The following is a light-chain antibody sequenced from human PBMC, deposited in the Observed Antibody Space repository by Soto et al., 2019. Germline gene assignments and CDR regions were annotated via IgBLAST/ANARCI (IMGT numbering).Light chain of an antibody. CDR3: TSYTSSSTYV. Sequence: QSVLTQPASVSGSPGQSITISCTGTTSDVGGYNYVSWYQQHPGKAPKLLIYEVRHRPSGISSRFSGSKSGNTASLTISGLQAEDEADFYCTSYTSSSTYVFGTGTKLTVL. CDR1: TSDVGGYNY. J-gene: IGLJ1*01. V-gene: IGLV2-14*01. CDR2: EVR.